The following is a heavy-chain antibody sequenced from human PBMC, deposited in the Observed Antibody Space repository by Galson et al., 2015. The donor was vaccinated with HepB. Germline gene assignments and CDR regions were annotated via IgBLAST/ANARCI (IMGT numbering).Heavy chain of an antibody. V-gene: IGHV3-72*01. J-gene: IGHJ4*02. D-gene: IGHD2-21*01. Sequence: SLRLSCAASGFTFSDHYMDWVRQAPGKGLEWVGRSSDKAESYTTEYAASVQGRFTISRDDSENSLFLQMNSLKAEDTAVYYCTTVGNTVIYWGQGSLVTVAS. CDR2: SSDKAESYTT. CDR1: GFTFSDHY. CDR3: TTVGNTVIY.